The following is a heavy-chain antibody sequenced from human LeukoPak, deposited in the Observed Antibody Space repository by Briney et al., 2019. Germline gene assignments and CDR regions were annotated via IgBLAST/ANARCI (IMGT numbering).Heavy chain of an antibody. V-gene: IGHV4-4*07. Sequence: PSETLSLTCTVSGGSISSYYWSWIRQPAGKGLEWIGRIYISGSTNYNPSLESRVSISVDTSKNQFSLTLSSVTAADTAVYYCARDRVPGYYYYMDVWGKGTTVTVSS. J-gene: IGHJ6*03. CDR2: IYISGST. CDR3: ARDRVPGYYYYMDV. CDR1: GGSISSYY. D-gene: IGHD3-10*01.